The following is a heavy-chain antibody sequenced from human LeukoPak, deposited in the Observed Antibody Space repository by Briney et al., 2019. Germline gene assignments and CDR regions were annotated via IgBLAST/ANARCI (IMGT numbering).Heavy chain of an antibody. CDR2: FSAYNGNT. D-gene: IGHD1-7*01. CDR1: GYTFTSYG. Sequence: GASVKVSCKASGYTFTSYGISWVRQAPGQGLEWMGWFSAYNGNTNYAQKLQGRVTMTTDTSTSTAYMELRSLRSDDTAVYYCARDGLRYNWNYDAFDYWGQGTLVTVSS. CDR3: ARDGLRYNWNYDAFDY. J-gene: IGHJ4*02. V-gene: IGHV1-18*01.